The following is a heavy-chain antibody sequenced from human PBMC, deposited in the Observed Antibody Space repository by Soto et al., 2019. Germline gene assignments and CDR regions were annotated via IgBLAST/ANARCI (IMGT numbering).Heavy chain of an antibody. CDR2: ISWDGGST. V-gene: IGHV3-43*01. Sequence: GGSLRLSCAASGFTFDDYTIHWVRQAPGKGLEWVSLISWDGGSTYYADSVKGRFTISRDNSKNSLYLQMNSLRTEDAALYYCAKAIVGATSFLIGIDYGMDVWGQGTTVTGSS. D-gene: IGHD1-26*01. CDR3: AKAIVGATSFLIGIDYGMDV. CDR1: GFTFDDYT. J-gene: IGHJ6*02.